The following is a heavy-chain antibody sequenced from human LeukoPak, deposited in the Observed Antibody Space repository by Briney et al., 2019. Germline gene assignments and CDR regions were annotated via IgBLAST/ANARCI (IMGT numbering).Heavy chain of an antibody. CDR2: INSDGSST. J-gene: IGHJ4*02. Sequence: GGSLRLSCAASGFTFRSYWMHWVRQAPGKGLVWVSRINSDGSSTSYADSVKGRFTISRDNAKNTLYLQMNSLRAEDTAVYYCARDLDGYSSGWYGGVFDYWGQGTLVTVSS. D-gene: IGHD6-19*01. CDR3: ARDLDGYSSGWYGGVFDY. CDR1: GFTFRSYW. V-gene: IGHV3-74*01.